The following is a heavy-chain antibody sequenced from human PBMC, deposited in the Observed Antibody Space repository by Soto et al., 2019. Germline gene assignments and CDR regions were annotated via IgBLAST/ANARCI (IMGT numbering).Heavy chain of an antibody. V-gene: IGHV1-69*06. CDR2: IIPIFGTA. CDR3: ARAQSGYEYGWFDP. Sequence: QVQLVQSGAEVKKPGSSVKVSCKASGGTFSSYAISWVRQAPGQGLEWMGGIIPIFGTANYAQKFQGRGTITADKSTSTAYIELSSLRSEGTAVYYCARAQSGYEYGWFDPWGKGTLVTVSS. J-gene: IGHJ5*02. D-gene: IGHD5-12*01. CDR1: GGTFSSYA.